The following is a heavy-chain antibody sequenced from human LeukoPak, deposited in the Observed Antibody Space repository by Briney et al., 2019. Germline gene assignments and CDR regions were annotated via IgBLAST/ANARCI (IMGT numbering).Heavy chain of an antibody. D-gene: IGHD6-13*01. CDR2: IYYSGST. CDR1: GGSISSSSYY. J-gene: IGHJ5*02. CDR3: ARGKTIAAALTRFDP. Sequence: PSETLSLTCTVSGGSISSSSYYWGWIRQPPGKGLEWIASIYYSGSTYYNPSLKSRVTISVDTSKNQFSLKLSSVTAADTAVYYCARGKTIAAALTRFDPWGQGTLVTVSS. V-gene: IGHV4-39*07.